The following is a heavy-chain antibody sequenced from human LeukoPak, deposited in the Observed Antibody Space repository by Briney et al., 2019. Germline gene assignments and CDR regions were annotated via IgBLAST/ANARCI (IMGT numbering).Heavy chain of an antibody. CDR3: VRVLGASPQH. Sequence: GGSLRLSCAASGFTFSAFWMHWVRQAPGKGLVWVSCVNTDESATIYADSVKGRFTISRDNAKNTLYLQMDSLRAEDTAVYYSVRVLGASPQHWGQGTLVTVSS. CDR1: GFTFSAFW. V-gene: IGHV3-74*01. J-gene: IGHJ1*01. CDR2: VNTDESAT. D-gene: IGHD4/OR15-4a*01.